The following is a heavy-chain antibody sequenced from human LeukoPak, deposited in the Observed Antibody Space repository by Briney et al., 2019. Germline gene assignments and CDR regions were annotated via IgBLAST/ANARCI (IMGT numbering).Heavy chain of an antibody. CDR2: ISGSGGST. V-gene: IGHV3-23*01. Sequence: PGGSLRLSCAASGYTFSSYSMNWVRQAPGKGLEWVSAISGSGGSTYYADSVKGRFTISRDNSKNTLYLQMNSLRAEDTAVYYCAKTRARIQLWLRARQANEGFDYWGQGTLVTVSS. CDR3: AKTRARIQLWLRARQANEGFDY. D-gene: IGHD5-18*01. CDR1: GYTFSSYS. J-gene: IGHJ4*02.